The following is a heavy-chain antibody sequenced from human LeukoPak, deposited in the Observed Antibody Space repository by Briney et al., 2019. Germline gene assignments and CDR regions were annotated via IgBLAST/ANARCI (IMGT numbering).Heavy chain of an antibody. V-gene: IGHV1-18*01. Sequence: ASVRVSCKASGYTLIDYGISWVGQAPGQGREWVGWITTYNGNRKYAEKFQGRVTMTTDTSTSTYYMEMRSLRSDDTAIYYCARDCSNGVCFPRDYWGQGTQITVST. CDR3: ARDCSNGVCFPRDY. J-gene: IGHJ4*02. D-gene: IGHD2-8*01. CDR1: GYTLIDYG. CDR2: ITTYNGNR.